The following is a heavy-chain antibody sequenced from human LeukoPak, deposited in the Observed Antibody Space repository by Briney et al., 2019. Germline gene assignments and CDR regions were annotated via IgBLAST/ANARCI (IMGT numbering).Heavy chain of an antibody. CDR3: ARERKYDSNFDY. V-gene: IGHV3-21*01. CDR2: ISNSSSYI. Sequence: GGSLRLSCAASGFTFSSYNMNWVRQAPGKGLEWVSSISNSSSYIYYADSVKGRFTISRDNAKNSLYLQMNSLRAEDTAVYYCARERKYDSNFDYWGQGTLVTVSS. D-gene: IGHD1-1*01. J-gene: IGHJ4*02. CDR1: GFTFSSYN.